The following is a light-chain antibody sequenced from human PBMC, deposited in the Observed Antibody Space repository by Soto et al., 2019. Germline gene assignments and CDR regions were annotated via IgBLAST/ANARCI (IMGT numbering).Light chain of an antibody. J-gene: IGKJ5*01. Sequence: DIKMTQSPSSLSASVGDRVTITCQASQDINNYLNWYQQKPGQAPKLLIYDASGLEVGVPSRFSGSGSGTHFTLTISGLQPEDIATYYCQQFGDLTFIFXQGTRMEIK. CDR2: DAS. V-gene: IGKV1-33*01. CDR1: QDINNY. CDR3: QQFGDLTFI.